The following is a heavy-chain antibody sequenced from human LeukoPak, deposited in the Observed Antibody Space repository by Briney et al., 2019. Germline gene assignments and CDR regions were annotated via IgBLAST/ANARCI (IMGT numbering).Heavy chain of an antibody. D-gene: IGHD6-19*01. CDR3: ARGRWGVYPVACRGDY. V-gene: IGHV1-46*01. Sequence: ASVTVSRKASVYPFSRYYMHWVRQAPGQGLVWVGIVNPSGVGTNYAHKFQGTVTMTRDTSTNTVDMELSSMRSENTADYYCARGRWGVYPVACRGDYWGQGTLVTVSS. CDR1: VYPFSRYY. J-gene: IGHJ4*02. CDR2: VNPSGVGT.